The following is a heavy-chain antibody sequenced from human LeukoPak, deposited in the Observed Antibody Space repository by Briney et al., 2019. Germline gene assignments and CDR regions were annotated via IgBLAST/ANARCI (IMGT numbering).Heavy chain of an antibody. J-gene: IGHJ4*02. CDR3: AKDRGEGDGYNYYDY. Sequence: PGGSLRLSCEASGFTFNTYSMNWARQAPGKGLEWVSSIDSSGGYMFYADSVKGRFTISRDNAKNSLYLQMNSLRAGDTALYYCAKDRGEGDGYNYYDYWGQGTLVTVSS. V-gene: IGHV3-21*04. D-gene: IGHD5-24*01. CDR2: IDSSGGYM. CDR1: GFTFNTYS.